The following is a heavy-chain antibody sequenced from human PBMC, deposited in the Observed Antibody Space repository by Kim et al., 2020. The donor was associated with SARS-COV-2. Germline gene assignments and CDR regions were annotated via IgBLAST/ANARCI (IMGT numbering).Heavy chain of an antibody. D-gene: IGHD2-2*01. CDR1: GFTFSSYA. CDR3: AKDPGFVVVPAANYMDV. V-gene: IGHV3-23*01. Sequence: GGSLRLSCAASGFTFSSYAMSWVRQAPGKGLEWVSAISGSGGSTYYADSVKGRFTISRDNSKNTLYLQMNSLRAEDTAVYYCAKDPGFVVVPAANYMDVWGKGTTVTVSS. CDR2: ISGSGGST. J-gene: IGHJ6*03.